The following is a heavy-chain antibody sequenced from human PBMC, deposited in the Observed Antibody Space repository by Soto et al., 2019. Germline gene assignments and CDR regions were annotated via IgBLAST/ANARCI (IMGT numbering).Heavy chain of an antibody. CDR2: ISDSGGST. CDR1: GLTFKSYA. Sequence: EVQLLESGGGLVQPGGSLRLCCAVSGLTFKSYAMSWVRQAPGKGLEWVSTISDSGGSTSYADSVKGRLTISRDNSMNTLYLQMDSLRVEDTAVYYCVKRDLAYWGQGTLVTVSS. V-gene: IGHV3-23*01. CDR3: VKRDLAY. J-gene: IGHJ4*02.